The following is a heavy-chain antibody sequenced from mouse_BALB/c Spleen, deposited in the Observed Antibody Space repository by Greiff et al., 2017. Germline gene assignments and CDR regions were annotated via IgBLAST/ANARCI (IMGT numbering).Heavy chain of an antibody. CDR1: GFNIKDYY. V-gene: IGHV14-3*02. Sequence: VHVQQSGAELVKPGASVKLSCTASGFNIKDYYMHWVKQRPEQGLEWIGMIDPANGNTKYDPKFQGKATITADTSSNTAYLQLSSLTSEDTAVYYCARMFYGGGCWYFDVWGAGTTVTVSS. J-gene: IGHJ1*01. CDR2: IDPANGNT. D-gene: IGHD1-1*01. CDR3: ARMFYGGGCWYFDV.